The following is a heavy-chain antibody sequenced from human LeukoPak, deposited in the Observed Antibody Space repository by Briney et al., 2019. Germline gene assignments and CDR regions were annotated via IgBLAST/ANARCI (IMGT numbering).Heavy chain of an antibody. CDR3: ARGSTPSYYYDSSGHFDY. Sequence: ASVKVSCKASGYTFTSYYMHWVRQAPGQGLEWMGVINPSSGTTSYAQKFQGRVTMTRDTSTSTAYMELSSLRSDDTVVYYCARGSTPSYYYDSSGHFDYWGQGTLVTVSS. J-gene: IGHJ4*02. V-gene: IGHV1-46*01. D-gene: IGHD3-22*01. CDR1: GYTFTSYY. CDR2: INPSSGTT.